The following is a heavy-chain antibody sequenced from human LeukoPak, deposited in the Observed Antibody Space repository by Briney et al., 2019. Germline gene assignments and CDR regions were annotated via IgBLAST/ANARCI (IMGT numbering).Heavy chain of an antibody. V-gene: IGHV3-21*04. Sequence: GGSLRLSCAASGFTFSSYSMNWVRQAPGKGLEWVSSISSSSSYIYYADSVKGRFTISRDNAKNSLYLQMSSLRAEDTAVYYCAKEAVYYDILTGYYTTGYFDYWGQGTLVTVSS. CDR3: AKEAVYYDILTGYYTTGYFDY. CDR2: ISSSSSYI. CDR1: GFTFSSYS. D-gene: IGHD3-9*01. J-gene: IGHJ4*02.